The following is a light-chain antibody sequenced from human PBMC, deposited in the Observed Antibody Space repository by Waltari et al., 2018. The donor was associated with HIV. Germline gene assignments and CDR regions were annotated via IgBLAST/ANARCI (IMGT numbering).Light chain of an antibody. J-gene: IGLJ3*02. CDR1: SPNIGINT. CDR2: SSN. CDR3: AAWDDRLNGWV. V-gene: IGLV1-44*01. Sequence: QSVLTQPPSASGTPGQRVTISCSGSSPNIGINTVNWYQHLPGTAPNLLICSSNRRPSGVPDRSAGSKSGTSASLAISGLQSEDEADYYCAAWDDRLNGWVFGGGTKLTVL.